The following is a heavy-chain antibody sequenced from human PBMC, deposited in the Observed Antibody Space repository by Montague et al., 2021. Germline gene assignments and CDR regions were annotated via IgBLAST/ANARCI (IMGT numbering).Heavy chain of an antibody. CDR2: IFGEGYDT. CDR3: SKGRDAPDYYAMDV. J-gene: IGHJ6*02. CDR1: GFTFDDFA. V-gene: IGHV3-43*02. Sequence: SRSLSWAASGFTFDDFAMHWVRQVPGKGLEWVSLIFGEGYDTKYADSVKGRFTISRDNSRNSLYLQMDSLKPEDSALYFCSKGRDAPDYYAMDVWGQGTTVTVS. D-gene: IGHD3-10*01.